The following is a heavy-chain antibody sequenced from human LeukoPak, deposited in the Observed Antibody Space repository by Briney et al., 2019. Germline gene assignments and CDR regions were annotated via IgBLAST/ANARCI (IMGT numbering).Heavy chain of an antibody. CDR2: ISSSSSTI. V-gene: IGHV3-48*04. J-gene: IGHJ4*02. CDR3: ARARGYYYGSGSYSDY. Sequence: GGSLRLSCAASGFTFSSYSMNWVRQAPGKGLEWVSYISSSSSTIYYADSVKGRFTISRDNAKNSLYLQMNSLRAEDTAVYYCARARGYYYGSGSYSDYWGQGTLVTVSS. CDR1: GFTFSSYS. D-gene: IGHD3-10*01.